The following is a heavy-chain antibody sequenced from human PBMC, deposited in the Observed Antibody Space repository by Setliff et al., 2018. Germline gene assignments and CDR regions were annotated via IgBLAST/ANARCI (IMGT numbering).Heavy chain of an antibody. CDR1: GGSISTYY. D-gene: IGHD2-15*01. CDR2: LYTSGDT. Sequence: LSLTCTVSGGSISTYYWSWIRQPPGKGLEWIGRLYTSGDTNYNPSLKSRVSMSLDTSKNQFSLKLSSVTAADTAVYYCARDRVVVLAGRRGFYFDYWGQGTLVTVSS. CDR3: ARDRVVVLAGRRGFYFDY. V-gene: IGHV4-4*07. J-gene: IGHJ4*02.